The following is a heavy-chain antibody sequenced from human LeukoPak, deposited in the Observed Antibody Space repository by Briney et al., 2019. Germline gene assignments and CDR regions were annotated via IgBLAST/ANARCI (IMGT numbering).Heavy chain of an antibody. Sequence: GGSLRLSCAGSGFTFSNYAMSWIRQPPGMGLEWVATIRQDGSETHHVDSVKGRFSISRDNAMTSLYLQMDSLRVEDTAVYYCVRGCDRASCPYYFDLWGQGTLVTVS. CDR3: VRGCDRASCPYYFDL. J-gene: IGHJ4*02. D-gene: IGHD3-22*01. V-gene: IGHV3-7*04. CDR2: IRQDGSET. CDR1: GFTFSNYA.